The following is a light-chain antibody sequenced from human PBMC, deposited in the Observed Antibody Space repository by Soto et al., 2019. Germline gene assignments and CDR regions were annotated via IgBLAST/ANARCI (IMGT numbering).Light chain of an antibody. J-gene: IGKJ4*01. CDR1: QGSSNY. V-gene: IGKV1-27*01. CDR3: QKYDSVPLT. Sequence: DIQMTQSPSSLSASVGDRVTITCRASQGSSNYLAGYQQKPGKVPNLLIYGASTLQSWVPSRFSGSGSGTDFALPISSLQPEDVATYYCQKYDSVPLTFGGGTKVEIK. CDR2: GAS.